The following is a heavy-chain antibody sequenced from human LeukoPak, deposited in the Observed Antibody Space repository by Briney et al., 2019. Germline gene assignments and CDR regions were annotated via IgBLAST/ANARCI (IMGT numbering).Heavy chain of an antibody. Sequence: GALRLSCAASRFTFNNDWMTWVRRAAGKGLVWVSRINSDGSSTSYADSVKGRFTISRDNAKNTLYLQMNSLRAEDTAVYSCARTYYDILTGYNPYFDYWGQGTLVTVSS. CDR3: ARTYYDILTGYNPYFDY. V-gene: IGHV3-74*01. CDR1: RFTFNNDW. J-gene: IGHJ4*02. CDR2: INSDGSST. D-gene: IGHD3-9*01.